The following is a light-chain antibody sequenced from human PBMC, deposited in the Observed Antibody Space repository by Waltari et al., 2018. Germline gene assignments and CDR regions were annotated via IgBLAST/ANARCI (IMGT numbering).Light chain of an antibody. CDR3: MHGIGWPCT. CDR2: KVS. Sequence: QSLRNSDRKPFLSWFQKRPGPSPRLLIYKVSRRDAGVADSYSGSGSGTDFTLKISGVEAEDVGVYCWMHGIGWPCTFGEGTKVEIK. J-gene: IGKJ1*01. V-gene: IGKV2-30*01. CDR1: QSLRNSDRKPF.